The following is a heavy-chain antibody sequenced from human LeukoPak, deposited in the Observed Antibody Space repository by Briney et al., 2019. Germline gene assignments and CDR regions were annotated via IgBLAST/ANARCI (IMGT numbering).Heavy chain of an antibody. CDR1: GGSFSGYY. J-gene: IGHJ4*02. D-gene: IGHD4-17*01. CDR2: INHSGST. V-gene: IGHV4-34*01. CDR3: ARGTMTTVTYYFDY. Sequence: SETLALTCAVYGGSFSGYYWSWIRQPPGKGLELIGEINHSGSTNYNPSLKSRVTISVDTSKNQFPLKLSSVTAADTAVYYCARGTMTTVTYYFDYWGQGTLVTVSS.